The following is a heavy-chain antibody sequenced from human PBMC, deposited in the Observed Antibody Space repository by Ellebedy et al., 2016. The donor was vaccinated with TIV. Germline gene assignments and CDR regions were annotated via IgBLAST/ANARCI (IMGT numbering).Heavy chain of an antibody. Sequence: MPSETLSLTCTVSGGSISSSSYYWGWIRQPPGKGLEWIGSIYYSGSTYYNPSLKSRVTISVDTSKNQFSLKLSSVTAADTAVYYCARQYYYDSSGFDYWGQGTLVTVSS. CDR3: ARQYYYDSSGFDY. J-gene: IGHJ4*02. D-gene: IGHD3-22*01. CDR2: IYYSGST. CDR1: GGSISSSSYY. V-gene: IGHV4-39*01.